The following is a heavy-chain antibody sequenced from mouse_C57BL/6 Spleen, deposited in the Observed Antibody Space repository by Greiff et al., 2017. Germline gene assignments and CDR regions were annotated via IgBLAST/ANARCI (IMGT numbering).Heavy chain of an antibody. V-gene: IGHV1-18*01. J-gene: IGHJ2*01. D-gene: IGHD1-3*01. CDR1: GYTFTDYN. Sequence: EVQLQQSGPELVKPGASVKIPCKASGYTFTDYNMDWVKQSHGKSLEWIGDINTNNGGTIYNQKFNCKATLTVEPSYSTAYMEIRSQTSEDTSVYNCAMKTGTFFCDWGQGTTLTVAT. CDR3: AMKTGTFFCD. CDR2: INTNNGGT.